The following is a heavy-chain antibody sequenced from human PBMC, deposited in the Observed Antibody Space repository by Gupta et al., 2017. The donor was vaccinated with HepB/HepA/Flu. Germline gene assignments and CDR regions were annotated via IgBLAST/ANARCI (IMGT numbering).Heavy chain of an antibody. CDR3: AHRPAYCGGDCYSSEDMVWFDP. Sequence: ITLKESGPTLVQPTQPLTLTCTFSGFSVSTSALGVGWIRQTTGKAMEWLALIYWNHDKRFSPSLKSRLTITKDTSKNQLVLTMTNMDPLDTATYYVAHRPAYCGGDCYSSEDMVWFDPWGQGTLVTVSS. CDR1: GFSVSTSALG. J-gene: IGHJ5*02. D-gene: IGHD2-21*01. CDR2: IYWNHDK. V-gene: IGHV2-5*01.